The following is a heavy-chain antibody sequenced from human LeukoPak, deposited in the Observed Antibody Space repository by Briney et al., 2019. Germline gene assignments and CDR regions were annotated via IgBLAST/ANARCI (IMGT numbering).Heavy chain of an antibody. CDR1: GFTFSAYW. Sequence: SGGSLRLSCAASGFTFSAYWMSWVRQAPGKGLEWLANIKQDGSDKQYVDSVKGRFAISRDNAKTSVYLQMNSLRAEDTAVYYCARDDGWSDWYFDLWVRGTLVTVSS. D-gene: IGHD6-19*01. V-gene: IGHV3-7*01. J-gene: IGHJ2*01. CDR3: ARDDGWSDWYFDL. CDR2: IKQDGSDK.